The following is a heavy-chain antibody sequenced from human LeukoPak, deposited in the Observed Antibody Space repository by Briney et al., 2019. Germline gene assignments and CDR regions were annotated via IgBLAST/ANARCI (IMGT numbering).Heavy chain of an antibody. CDR1: RFTFSSYS. J-gene: IGHJ4*02. CDR2: ISSSSSTI. D-gene: IGHD5-18*01. V-gene: IGHV3-48*01. CDR3: AREPTDVDTAMAFDY. Sequence: PGGSLRLSCAASRFTFSSYSMNWIRQAPGRGLEWVSYISSSSSTIYYADSVKGRFTISRDNAKNSLYLQMNSLRAEDTAVYYCAREPTDVDTAMAFDYWGQGTLVTVSP.